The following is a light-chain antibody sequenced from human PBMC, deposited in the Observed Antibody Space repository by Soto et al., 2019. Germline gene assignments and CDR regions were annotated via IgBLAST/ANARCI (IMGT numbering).Light chain of an antibody. CDR2: DAS. Sequence: EILLPQSPATLSLSPGERATLSCRASQSVSSYLAWYQQKPGPAPRLLIYDASNSATGIPARFSCSGSGTVFTLTISSLEPEDFADYYCQQRSNWPQYTFGQGTKPEIK. J-gene: IGKJ2*01. CDR1: QSVSSY. V-gene: IGKV3-11*01. CDR3: QQRSNWPQYT.